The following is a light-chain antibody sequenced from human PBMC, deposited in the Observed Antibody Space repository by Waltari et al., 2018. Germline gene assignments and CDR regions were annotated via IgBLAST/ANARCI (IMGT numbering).Light chain of an antibody. CDR1: KFAANY. CDR2: QDS. CDR3: QAWDSSTAE. J-gene: IGLJ2*01. Sequence: SYELTHPTSVSVSPGQKASNTGSGDKFAANYACWYRQTPGQSPVLVIYQDSKRPSGIPERFSGSNSGNTATLTISGTQAMDEADYYCQAWDSSTAEFGGGTKLTVL. V-gene: IGLV3-1*01.